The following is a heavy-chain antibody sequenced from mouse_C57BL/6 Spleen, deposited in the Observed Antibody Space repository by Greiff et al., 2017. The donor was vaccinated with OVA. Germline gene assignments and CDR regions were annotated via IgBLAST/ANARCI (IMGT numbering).Heavy chain of an antibody. Sequence: QVQLQQSGPELVKPGASVKISCKASGYAFSSSWMNWVKQRPGKGLEWIGRIYPGDGDTNYNGKFKGKATLTADKSSSTAYMQLSSLTSEDSAVYFCARHYDYLYAMDYWGQGTSFTVSS. D-gene: IGHD2-4*01. CDR3: ARHYDYLYAMDY. CDR2: IYPGDGDT. J-gene: IGHJ4*01. CDR1: GYAFSSSW. V-gene: IGHV1-82*01.